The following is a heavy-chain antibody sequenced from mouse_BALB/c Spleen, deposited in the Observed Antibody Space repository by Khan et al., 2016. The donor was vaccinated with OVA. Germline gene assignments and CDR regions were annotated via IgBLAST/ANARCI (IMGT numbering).Heavy chain of an antibody. D-gene: IGHD2-14*01. CDR1: GYSITSDYA. V-gene: IGHV3-2*02. J-gene: IGHJ4*01. Sequence: VRLKQSGPGLVKPSQSLSLTCTVTGYSITSDYAWNWIRQFPGNKLEWMGYISSTGSTSYNPSLKSRISFTRDTSKNQFFLQLKSVTTEDTATYYCARSLYYSYGYALDCWGRGTSVTVSS. CDR3: ARSLYYSYGYALDC. CDR2: ISSTGST.